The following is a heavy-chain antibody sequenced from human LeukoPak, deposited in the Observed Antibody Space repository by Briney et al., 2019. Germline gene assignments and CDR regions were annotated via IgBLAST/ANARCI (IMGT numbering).Heavy chain of an antibody. D-gene: IGHD3-22*01. V-gene: IGHV1-8*01. CDR3: ARGLRDSSGREYFKE. Sequence: SVKVSCKASGYTFTNFDISWVRQAAGQRLEWMGWMNPNSGNTGYAQKFKGRVTMTGNTSINTAYTELSSLRSEDTAVYYCARGLRDSSGREYFKEWGQGTLVTVSS. CDR2: MNPNSGNT. CDR1: GYTFTNFD. J-gene: IGHJ1*01.